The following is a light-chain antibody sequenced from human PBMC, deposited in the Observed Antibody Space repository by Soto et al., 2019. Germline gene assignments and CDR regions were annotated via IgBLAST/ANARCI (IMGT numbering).Light chain of an antibody. CDR3: ASWDRRLSSGV. Sequence: QSVLTQTPSVSAAPGQTVTISCSGVNSNIGSHYVSWFQHFPGRAPNLLIFDNDKRPSGIPDRFTGSKTDTSATLGITGLQAGDEADYYCASWDRRLSSGVFGGGTKLTVL. CDR1: NSNIGSHY. V-gene: IGLV1-51*01. CDR2: DND. J-gene: IGLJ3*02.